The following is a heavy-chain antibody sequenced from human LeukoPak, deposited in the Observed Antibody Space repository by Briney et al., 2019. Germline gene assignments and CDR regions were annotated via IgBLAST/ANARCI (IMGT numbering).Heavy chain of an antibody. CDR2: IYYSGST. V-gene: IGHV4-30-4*08. CDR3: ASSVIGYYLRGSAALSLGFDY. Sequence: SETLSLTCTVSGGSISSGDYYWSWIRQPPGKGLEWIGYIYYSGSTYYNPSLKSRVTISVDTSKNQFSLKLSSVTAADTAVYYCASSVIGYYLRGSAALSLGFDYWGQGTLVTVSS. CDR1: GGSISSGDYY. D-gene: IGHD2-15*01. J-gene: IGHJ4*02.